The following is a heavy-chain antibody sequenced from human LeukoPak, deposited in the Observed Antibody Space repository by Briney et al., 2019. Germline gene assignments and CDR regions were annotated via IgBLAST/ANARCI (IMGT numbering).Heavy chain of an antibody. J-gene: IGHJ6*03. V-gene: IGHV3-73*01. Sequence: PGRSLRLSCAASGFTFSSYGMHWVRQAPGKGLEWVGRIRSKANSYATAYAASVKGRFTISRDDSKNTAYLQMNSLKTEDTAVYYCTATAVDYYYYYMDVWGKGTTITVSS. CDR2: IRSKANSYAT. CDR1: GFTFSSYG. CDR3: TATAVDYYYYYMDV.